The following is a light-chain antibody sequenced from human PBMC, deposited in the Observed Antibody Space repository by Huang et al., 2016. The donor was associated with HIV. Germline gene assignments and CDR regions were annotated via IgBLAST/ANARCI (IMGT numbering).Light chain of an antibody. V-gene: IGKV2-28*01. J-gene: IGKJ1*01. CDR2: WGS. Sequence: DIVMTQSPLSLSVTPGESASISCRSSQSLLNSNGYTYLDWYVQKPGQSPQLLIYWGSHRASGVPDRFSGSGSGTDFTLKVNRVEAEDVGIYYCMQALQTPRTFGQGTKVEIK. CDR1: QSLLNSNGYTY. CDR3: MQALQTPRT.